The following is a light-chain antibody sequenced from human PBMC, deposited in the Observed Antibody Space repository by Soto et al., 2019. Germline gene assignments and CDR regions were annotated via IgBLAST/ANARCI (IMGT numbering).Light chain of an antibody. J-gene: IGKJ3*01. CDR1: RDVYINA. V-gene: IGKV3-20*01. CDR3: QQDGASPFT. Sequence: VVLTQSPATLSLSPGEPATLSCRASRDVYINALAWYQQKPGRTPTLLIYGASTRATGIPDSFSATGSGTECSLTIGSVEPEDCAVYYCQQDGASPFTFGAGTRVEI. CDR2: GAS.